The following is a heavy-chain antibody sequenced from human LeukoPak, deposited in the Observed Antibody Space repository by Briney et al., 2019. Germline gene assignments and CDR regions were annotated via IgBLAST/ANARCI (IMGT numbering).Heavy chain of an antibody. D-gene: IGHD3-22*01. CDR1: GFTFSSHE. Sequence: PGGSLRLSCAASGFTFSSHEMNWVRQAPGKGLEWVSYISSSGSAKYYADSVKGRFTISRDNAKNSLDLQMNGLRAEDTAVYYCARAAHYDSSGYYRPDYWGQGTLVTVSS. CDR3: ARAAHYDSSGYYRPDY. CDR2: ISSSGSAK. J-gene: IGHJ4*02. V-gene: IGHV3-48*03.